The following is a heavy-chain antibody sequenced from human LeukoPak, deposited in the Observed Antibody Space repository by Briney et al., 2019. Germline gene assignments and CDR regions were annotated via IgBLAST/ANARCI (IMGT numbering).Heavy chain of an antibody. CDR2: INPSGGST. CDR1: GYTFTSYY. V-gene: IGHV1-46*01. D-gene: IGHD2-2*01. CDR3: AREGPYCSSTSCFLGY. Sequence: ASVKVSCKASGYTFTSYYMHWVRQAPGQGLEWMGIINPSGGSTSYAQKFQGRVTMTRDMSTSTVYMELSSLRSEDTAVYYCAREGPYCSSTSCFLGYWGQGTLVTVSS. J-gene: IGHJ4*02.